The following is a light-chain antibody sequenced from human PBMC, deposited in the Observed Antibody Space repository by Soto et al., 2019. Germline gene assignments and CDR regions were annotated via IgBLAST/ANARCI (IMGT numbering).Light chain of an antibody. Sequence: DVVITQSPFSLPVTLGQPASISCRSTESLETSDGDTYLNWFHQRPGQSPRRLIYKVSKRDSGVPDRFSGSGSGTDFTLKITRVEAEDVGVYYCMQTTHWPRTVGQGTKVDIK. CDR1: ESLETSDGDTY. CDR2: KVS. CDR3: MQTTHWPRT. V-gene: IGKV2-30*01. J-gene: IGKJ1*01.